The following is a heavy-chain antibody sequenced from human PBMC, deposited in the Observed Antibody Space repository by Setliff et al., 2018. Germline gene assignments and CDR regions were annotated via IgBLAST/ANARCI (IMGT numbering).Heavy chain of an antibody. CDR1: GGSISSSDFY. CDR2: IYYSGTT. CDR3: ARASSGWYSAYYYYMDV. Sequence: SETLSLTCTVSGGSISSSDFYWGWIRQPPGKGLEWIGSIYYSGTTNYNPPLKGRATISLDTPKNQFSLNLTSVTAADTAVYYCARASSGWYSAYYYYMDVWGKGTTVTVSS. V-gene: IGHV4-39*07. D-gene: IGHD6-19*01. J-gene: IGHJ6*03.